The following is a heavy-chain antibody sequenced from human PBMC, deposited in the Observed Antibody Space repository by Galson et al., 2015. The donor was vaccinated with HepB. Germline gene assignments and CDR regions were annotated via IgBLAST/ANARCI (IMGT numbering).Heavy chain of an antibody. CDR2: INSDGSYI. V-gene: IGHV3-74*01. CDR1: GFTFSSYW. CDR3: ARTRGAAAGIFDN. Sequence: SLRLSCAASGFTFSSYWMHWVRHVPGKGLVWVSHINSDGSYITYADSVKGRFTISRDNAKNTLYLQMNSPRAEDTALYYCARTRGAAAGIFDNWGQGSLVTVSS. D-gene: IGHD6-13*01. J-gene: IGHJ4*02.